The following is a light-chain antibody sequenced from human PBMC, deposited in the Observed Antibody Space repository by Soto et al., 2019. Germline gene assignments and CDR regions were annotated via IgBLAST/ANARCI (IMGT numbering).Light chain of an antibody. Sequence: ERVLTQSPATLSFSPGERATLSCRASQSVGGFLAWYQQKSGQAPRLLIYDTSKRATGIPARFSGSGSGTDFTLTISSLEPEDFAIYHCQHRSNWPPMYTFGQGTKVDIK. CDR3: QHRSNWPPMYT. CDR2: DTS. CDR1: QSVGGF. V-gene: IGKV3-11*01. J-gene: IGKJ2*01.